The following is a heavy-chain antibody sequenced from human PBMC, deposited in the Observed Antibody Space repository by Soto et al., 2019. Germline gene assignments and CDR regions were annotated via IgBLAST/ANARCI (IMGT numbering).Heavy chain of an antibody. Sequence: PSETLSLTCTVSCGSMSSSYWTWIRQPAGKGLEWIGRVYSSGGTHYNPSLKSRVTISLDTSKNQFSLRLLSVTDADTAVYYCARGQRFSDWFDPWGQGTLVTVSS. CDR2: VYSSGGT. CDR3: ARGQRFSDWFDP. CDR1: CGSMSSSY. V-gene: IGHV4-4*07. D-gene: IGHD3-3*01. J-gene: IGHJ5*02.